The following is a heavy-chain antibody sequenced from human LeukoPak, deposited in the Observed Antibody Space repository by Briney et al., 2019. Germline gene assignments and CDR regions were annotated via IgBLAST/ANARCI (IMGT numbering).Heavy chain of an antibody. CDR3: AREYYFDWHPSLNWFDP. CDR1: GYTFTGYY. J-gene: IGHJ5*02. V-gene: IGHV1-2*02. D-gene: IGHD3-9*01. CDR2: INPNSGGT. Sequence: ASVNVSCTASGYTFTGYYMHWVRQGPGQGLEGMGWINPNSGGTNYAQKFQSRVTMTRDTSISTAYMELSRLRSDDTAVYYCAREYYFDWHPSLNWFDPWGQGTLVTVSS.